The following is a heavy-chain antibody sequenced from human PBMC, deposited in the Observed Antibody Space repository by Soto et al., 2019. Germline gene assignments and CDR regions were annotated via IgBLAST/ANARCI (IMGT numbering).Heavy chain of an antibody. D-gene: IGHD2-15*01. CDR2: IYYSGST. V-gene: IGHV4-59*08. CDR3: ARLGPLGYCSGVSCYVPGEAFDI. CDR1: GGSISSYY. J-gene: IGHJ3*02. Sequence: QVQLQESGPGLVKPSETLSLTCTVSGGSISSYYWSWIRQPPGKGLEWIGYIYYSGSTNYNPSLKSRVTISVDTSNNQFALKLSSVTAPDTAVYYCARLGPLGYCSGVSCYVPGEAFDIWGQGTMVTVSS.